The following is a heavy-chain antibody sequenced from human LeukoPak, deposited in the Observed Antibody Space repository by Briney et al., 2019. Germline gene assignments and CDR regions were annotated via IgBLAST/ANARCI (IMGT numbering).Heavy chain of an antibody. Sequence: SETLSLTCTVSGGSISSYYWSWIRQPPGKGLEWIGYIYYSGSTYYNPSLKSRVTISADTSKNHFSLTLSSVTAADTAVYYCARARSAAGNFDYWGQGTLVTVSS. CDR3: ARARSAAGNFDY. D-gene: IGHD6-13*01. CDR2: IYYSGST. V-gene: IGHV4-59*12. J-gene: IGHJ4*02. CDR1: GGSISSYY.